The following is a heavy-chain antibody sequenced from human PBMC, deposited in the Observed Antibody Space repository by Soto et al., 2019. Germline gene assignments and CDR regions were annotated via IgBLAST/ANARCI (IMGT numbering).Heavy chain of an antibody. CDR2: IIPILGIA. D-gene: IGHD2-2*01. V-gene: IGHV1-69*08. CDR1: GGTFSSYT. J-gene: IGHJ1*01. Sequence: QVQLVQSGAEVKKPGSSVKVSCKASGGTFSSYTISWVRQAPGQGLEWLGRIIPILGIANYAQKFQGRVTITADKSTSTAYMELSSLRSEDTAVYYCARDAGYCSSNSCHFQHWGQGTLVTVSS. CDR3: ARDAGYCSSNSCHFQH.